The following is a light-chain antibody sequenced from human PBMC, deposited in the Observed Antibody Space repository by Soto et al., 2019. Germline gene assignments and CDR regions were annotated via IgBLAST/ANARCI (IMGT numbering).Light chain of an antibody. CDR1: SSDVGSYKF. CDR3: CSYAGSSTVV. CDR2: EGN. Sequence: QSALTQPASVSGSPGQSITISCTGTSSDVGSYKFVSWYQQHPGQAPKLMIYEGNERPSGVSNRFSGSKSGNTASLTISGLQAEDEADYYCCSYAGSSTVVFGGGTKLTVL. V-gene: IGLV2-23*01. J-gene: IGLJ2*01.